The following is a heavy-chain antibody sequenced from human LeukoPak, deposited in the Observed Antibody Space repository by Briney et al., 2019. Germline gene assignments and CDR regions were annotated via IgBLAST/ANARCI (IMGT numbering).Heavy chain of an antibody. Sequence: PGGSLRLSCTASGFNFRTSWMSWVRQSPAKGLEFLANIKYDGTVKSYVDSVKGRFTISRDNPRNSLYLQMDSLRAEDTAVYYCARDPDSSSFDYWGQGALVTVSS. CDR1: GFNFRTSW. CDR2: IKYDGTVK. D-gene: IGHD6-13*01. J-gene: IGHJ4*02. CDR3: ARDPDSSSFDY. V-gene: IGHV3-7*01.